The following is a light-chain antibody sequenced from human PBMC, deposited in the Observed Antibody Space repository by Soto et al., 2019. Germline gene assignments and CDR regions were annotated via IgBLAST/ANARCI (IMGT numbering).Light chain of an antibody. V-gene: IGKV3-20*01. J-gene: IGKJ1*01. CDR1: QSVSSSY. CDR3: QQYGSSPWT. CDR2: GAS. Sequence: EIVLTQSPGTLSLSPGERATLSCRASQSVSSSYLAWYQQKPGQSPRLLIYGASSRATGIPDRFSGSGFGTDFTLTISSLEPEDLAVYYCQQYGSSPWTFGQGTKVEIK.